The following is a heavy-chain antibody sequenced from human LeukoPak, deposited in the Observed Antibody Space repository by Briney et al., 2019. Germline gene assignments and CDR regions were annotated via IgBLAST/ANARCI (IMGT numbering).Heavy chain of an antibody. V-gene: IGHV4-38-2*02. CDR1: GYSLSSGYY. CDR2: IDHSGST. Sequence: SETLSLTCTVSGYSLSSGYYWGWIRQPPGKGLEWTGSIDHSGSTYYNPSLKSRITISLDTSKNQLSLKLSSVTAADTAVYYCAKSNGYGLIDIWGQGTMVTVSS. J-gene: IGHJ3*02. CDR3: AKSNGYGLIDI. D-gene: IGHD3-22*01.